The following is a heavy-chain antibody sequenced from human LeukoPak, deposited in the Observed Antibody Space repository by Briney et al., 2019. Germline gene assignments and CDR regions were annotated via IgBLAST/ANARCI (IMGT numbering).Heavy chain of an antibody. V-gene: IGHV3-23*01. Sequence: PGGSLRLSCAAPGFAFSTYAMSWVRQAPGKGLEWVSVISGSDGSTYYADSVKGRFTISRDNSKNTLYLQMNSLRAEDTAVYYCAKARSGSSASCYNYWGQGTLVTVSS. J-gene: IGHJ4*02. CDR2: ISGSDGST. CDR1: GFAFSTYA. D-gene: IGHD2-2*01. CDR3: AKARSGSSASCYNY.